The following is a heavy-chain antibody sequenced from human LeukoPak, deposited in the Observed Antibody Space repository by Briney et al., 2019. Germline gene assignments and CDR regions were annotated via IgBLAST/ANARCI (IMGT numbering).Heavy chain of an antibody. J-gene: IGHJ4*02. D-gene: IGHD5-12*01. CDR1: GFTFSRSW. V-gene: IGHV3-7*01. CDR2: INPDGDGM. CDR3: AAWTDRGYSY. Sequence: GGSLRLSCTASGFTFSRSWMNWVRQAPGKGLEWVANINPDGDGMRFVDSVKGRFTMSRDNAQSSLHLQMNSLRVEDTAVYYCAAWTDRGYSYWGQGVLVTVSS.